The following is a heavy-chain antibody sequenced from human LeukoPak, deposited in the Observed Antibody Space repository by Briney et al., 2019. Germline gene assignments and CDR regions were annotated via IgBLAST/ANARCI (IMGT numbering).Heavy chain of an antibody. CDR1: GGSIISGSDY. CDR3: ARGSRYSSGYDYIDH. J-gene: IGHJ4*02. D-gene: IGHD3-22*01. Sequence: SQTLSLTCTVSGGSIISGSDYCSWIRQTAGKGLEWIGRSYSSGSTNYNPSLKSRVSISVDTSKNQFSLRLSSVTAADTAVYYCARGSRYSSGYDYIDHWGQGTLVTVSS. V-gene: IGHV4-61*02. CDR2: SYSSGST.